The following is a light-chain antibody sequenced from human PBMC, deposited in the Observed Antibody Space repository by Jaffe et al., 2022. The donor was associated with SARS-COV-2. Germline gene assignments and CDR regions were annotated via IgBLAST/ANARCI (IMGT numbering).Light chain of an antibody. V-gene: IGKV4-1*01. CDR2: WAS. CDR3: QQYFSPSFT. Sequence: DIVMTQSPDSLAVSLGERATINCKSSQSVLSSSNNENYLAWYQHKPGQPPKLLIYWASTRESGVPDRFSGSGSGTDFTLTISSLQAEDVAVYYCQQYFSPSFTFGQGTKLEIK. CDR1: QSVLSSSNNENY. J-gene: IGKJ2*01.